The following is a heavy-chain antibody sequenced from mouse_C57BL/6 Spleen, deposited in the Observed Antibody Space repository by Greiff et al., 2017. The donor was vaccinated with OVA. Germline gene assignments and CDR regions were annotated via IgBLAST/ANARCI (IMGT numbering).Heavy chain of an antibody. V-gene: IGHV1-52*01. J-gene: IGHJ1*03. D-gene: IGHD1-1*01. Sequence: QVQLQQPGAELVRPGSSVTLSCKASGYTFTSYWMHWVKQRPIQGLEWIGNIDPSDSETHYNQKFKDKATLTVDKSSSTAYMQLSSLTSEDSAVYYCARDYGSSYDWYFDVWGTGTTVTVSS. CDR3: ARDYGSSYDWYFDV. CDR2: IDPSDSET. CDR1: GYTFTSYW.